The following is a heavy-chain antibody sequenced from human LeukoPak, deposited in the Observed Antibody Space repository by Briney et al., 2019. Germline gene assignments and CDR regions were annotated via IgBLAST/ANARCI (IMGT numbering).Heavy chain of an antibody. CDR1: GGSFRGYY. Sequence: SETLSLTCAVYGGSFRGYYWSWIRQPPGKGLAWIGEINHSGSTNYNPSLKSRVTITVDTSKNQFSLKLSAVTAADTAVYYCARRMVRGDRKFDYWGQGTLVTVSS. CDR3: ARRMVRGDRKFDY. D-gene: IGHD3-10*01. J-gene: IGHJ4*02. V-gene: IGHV4-34*01. CDR2: INHSGST.